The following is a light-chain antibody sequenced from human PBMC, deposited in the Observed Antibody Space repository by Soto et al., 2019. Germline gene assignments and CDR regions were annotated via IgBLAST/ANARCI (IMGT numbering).Light chain of an antibody. CDR3: QQYGSSGT. V-gene: IGKV3-15*01. J-gene: IGKJ1*01. CDR2: GAS. CDR1: QSVDSN. Sequence: EIVMTQSPATLSVSPGERVTLSCRVSQSVDSNFAWYQQRPGQAPRLLIYGASTRATDVPARFSASGSGTDFTLTISSLQSEDFAVYYCQQYGSSGTFGQGTKVDIK.